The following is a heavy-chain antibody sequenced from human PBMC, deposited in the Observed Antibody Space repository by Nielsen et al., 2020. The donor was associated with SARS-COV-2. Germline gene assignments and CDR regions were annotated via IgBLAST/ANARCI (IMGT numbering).Heavy chain of an antibody. D-gene: IGHD4-23*01. CDR1: GFTFSSYA. V-gene: IGHV3-23*01. CDR3: AKDGSGNSPFDY. CDR2: ISGSGGST. Sequence: GESLKISCAASGFTFSSYAMSWVRQAPGKGLEWVSAISGSGGSTYYADSVKGRFTISRDNSKNTLYLQMNSLRAEDTAVYYCAKDGSGNSPFDYWGQGTLVTVSS. J-gene: IGHJ4*02.